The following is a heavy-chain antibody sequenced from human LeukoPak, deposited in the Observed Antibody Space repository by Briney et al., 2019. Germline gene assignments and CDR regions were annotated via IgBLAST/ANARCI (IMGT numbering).Heavy chain of an antibody. CDR3: TTDQYYDSKLKQRDY. CDR2: IKSKTDGGTT. J-gene: IGHJ4*02. Sequence: TGGSLRLSFAASGFTFSSAWMNWVRQAPGKGLEWVGRIKSKTDGGTTDYAAPVKGRFTISRDDSKNTLYLQMKSLKTEDTAVYYCTTDQYYDSKLKQRDYWGQGTLVSVSS. V-gene: IGHV3-15*01. CDR1: GFTFSSAW. D-gene: IGHD3-16*01.